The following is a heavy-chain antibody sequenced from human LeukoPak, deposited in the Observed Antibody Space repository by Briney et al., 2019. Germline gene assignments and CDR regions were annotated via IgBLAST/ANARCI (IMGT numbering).Heavy chain of an antibody. CDR3: ARGGDGYNYAFDM. Sequence: GGSLRLSCAASGFTVSSNYMSWVRQAPGKGLEWVSLLFSGGTTYYADSVKGRFTISRDNSKNTLYLQMNSLRAEDTAVYHCARGGDGYNYAFDMWGQGTMVTVSS. CDR2: LFSGGTT. CDR1: GFTVSSNY. D-gene: IGHD5-24*01. V-gene: IGHV3-53*05. J-gene: IGHJ3*02.